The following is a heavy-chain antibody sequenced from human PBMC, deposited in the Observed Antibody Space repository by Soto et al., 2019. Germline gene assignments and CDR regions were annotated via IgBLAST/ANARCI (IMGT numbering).Heavy chain of an antibody. D-gene: IGHD6-6*01. CDR2: ISGSGGST. V-gene: IGHV3-23*01. J-gene: IGHJ4*02. CDR3: AKPTIEYSSSDTEYYFDY. Sequence: GWSLRLSCAASGFTFSSYAMSWVRQAPGKGLEWVSAISGSGGSTYYADSVKGRFTISRDNSKNTLYLQMDSLRAEDTAVYYCAKPTIEYSSSDTEYYFDYWGQGTLVTVLL. CDR1: GFTFSSYA.